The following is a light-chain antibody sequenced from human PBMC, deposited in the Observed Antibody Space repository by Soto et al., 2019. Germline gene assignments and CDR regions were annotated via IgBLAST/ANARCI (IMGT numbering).Light chain of an antibody. Sequence: DIVMTQSPATLAVSLGERATINFKSIQSVLYSSNHQNYLAWYQQKPGQPPQLLIYWASTRESGVPDRFSGSGSGTDFTLTISSLQAEDVAVYYCQQYYTTPLTFGGGTKVEIK. CDR1: QSVLYSSNHQNY. CDR2: WAS. CDR3: QQYYTTPLT. J-gene: IGKJ4*01. V-gene: IGKV4-1*01.